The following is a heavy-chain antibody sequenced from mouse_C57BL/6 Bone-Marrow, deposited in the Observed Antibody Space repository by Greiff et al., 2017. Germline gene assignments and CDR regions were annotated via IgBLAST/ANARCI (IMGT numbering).Heavy chain of an antibody. Sequence: QVQLQQSGAELVKPGASVKISCKASGYAFSSYWVNWVKQRPGKGLEWIGQIYPGDGDANYTGKIKGKATLTADKSSSTAYMQLSSLTSEDSAVDFCARVGYNSNYDYWGQGTTLTVSS. CDR2: IYPGDGDA. CDR1: GYAFSSYW. D-gene: IGHD2-5*01. CDR3: ARVGYNSNYDY. V-gene: IGHV1-80*01. J-gene: IGHJ2*01.